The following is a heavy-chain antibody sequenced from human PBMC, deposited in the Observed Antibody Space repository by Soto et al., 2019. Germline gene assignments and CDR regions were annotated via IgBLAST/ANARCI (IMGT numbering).Heavy chain of an antibody. CDR1: GFTFSSYA. Sequence: GGSLRLSCAASGFTFSSYAMHWVRQAPGKGLEWVAVISYDGSNKYYADSVKGRFTISRDNSKNTLYLQMNSLRAEDTAVYYCARGEGSAMVTDNYYYGMDVWGQGTTVTVSS. J-gene: IGHJ6*02. CDR3: ARGEGSAMVTDNYYYGMDV. D-gene: IGHD5-18*01. V-gene: IGHV3-30-3*01. CDR2: ISYDGSNK.